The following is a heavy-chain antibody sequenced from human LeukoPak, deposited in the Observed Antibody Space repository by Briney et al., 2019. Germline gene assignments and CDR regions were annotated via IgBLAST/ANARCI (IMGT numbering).Heavy chain of an antibody. CDR3: ASLNNDDY. D-gene: IGHD1-1*01. J-gene: IGHJ4*02. CDR2: ISYDGSNK. CDR1: GFTFSSYA. V-gene: IGHV3-30-3*01. Sequence: GRSLRLSCAASGFTFSSYAMHWVRQAPGKGLEWVAVISYDGSNKYYADSVKGRFTISRDNSKNTLYLQMNSLRVEDTAVYYCASLNNDDYWGQGTLVTVPS.